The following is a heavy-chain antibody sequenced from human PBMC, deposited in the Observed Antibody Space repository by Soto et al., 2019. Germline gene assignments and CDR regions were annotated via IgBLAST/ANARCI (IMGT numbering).Heavy chain of an antibody. CDR2: IYYSGST. CDR3: ANQTALWGWFPP. CDR1: GGSISSSSYY. V-gene: IGHV4-39*01. Sequence: SETLSLTCTVSGGSISSSSYYWGWIRQPPGKGLEWIGSIYYSGSTYYNPSLKSRVTISVDTSKNQFSLKLSSVTAADTAVYNGANQTALWGWFPPWGQETLFTVSP. D-gene: IGHD1-26*01. J-gene: IGHJ5*02.